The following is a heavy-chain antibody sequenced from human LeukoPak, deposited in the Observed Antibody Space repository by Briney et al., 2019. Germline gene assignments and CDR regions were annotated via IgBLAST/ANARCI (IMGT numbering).Heavy chain of an antibody. V-gene: IGHV4-30-4*01. J-gene: IGHJ6*02. Sequence: SQTLSLTCTVSGGSISSGDYYWGWIRQPPGKGLEWIGYIYYSGSTYYNPSLKSRVTISVDTSKNQFSLKLSSVTAADTAVYYCARDLGYSYYYYGMDVWGQGTTVTVSS. D-gene: IGHD5-18*01. CDR3: ARDLGYSYYYYGMDV. CDR2: IYYSGST. CDR1: GGSISSGDYY.